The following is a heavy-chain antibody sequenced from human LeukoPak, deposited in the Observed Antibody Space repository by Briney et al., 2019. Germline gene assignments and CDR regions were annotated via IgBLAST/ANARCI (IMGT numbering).Heavy chain of an antibody. Sequence: GGSLRLSCAASGFTFSNYAMYWVRQAPGKGLAWVAFTTHDGSDKYYADSVKGRFTISRDNSKNTLYLQMNSLRAEDTAVYYCAKDRANAWSSDYWGQGTLVTASS. V-gene: IGHV3-30*02. CDR1: GFTFSNYA. D-gene: IGHD3-10*01. CDR3: AKDRANAWSSDY. CDR2: TTHDGSDK. J-gene: IGHJ4*02.